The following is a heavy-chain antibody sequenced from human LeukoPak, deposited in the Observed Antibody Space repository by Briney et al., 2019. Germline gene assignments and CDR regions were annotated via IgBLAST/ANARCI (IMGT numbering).Heavy chain of an antibody. J-gene: IGHJ4*02. Sequence: GASVKVSCKASGYTFTSYGISWVRQAPGQGLEWMGWISAYNGDTNYAQEFQGRVTMTTDTSTRTAYMELRSLRSDDTAVYYCARDLRAFRDGYKNRNYYLDYWGQGTLVTVSS. CDR1: GYTFTSYG. D-gene: IGHD5-24*01. CDR3: ARDLRAFRDGYKNRNYYLDY. CDR2: ISAYNGDT. V-gene: IGHV1-18*01.